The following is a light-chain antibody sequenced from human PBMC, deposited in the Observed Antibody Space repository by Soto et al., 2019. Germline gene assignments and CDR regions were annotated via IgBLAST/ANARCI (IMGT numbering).Light chain of an antibody. J-gene: IGLJ1*01. CDR1: ISDVGGYNY. V-gene: IGLV2-14*01. CDR3: SSYTSSSLYV. CDR2: EVS. Sequence: QSFMTLPASVSGSPGQSITIACTGTISDVGGYNYVSWYQQHPGKAPKLMIYEVSNRPSGVSNRFSGSKSGNTASLTISGLQAEDEADYYCSSYTSSSLYVFGTGTKVTVL.